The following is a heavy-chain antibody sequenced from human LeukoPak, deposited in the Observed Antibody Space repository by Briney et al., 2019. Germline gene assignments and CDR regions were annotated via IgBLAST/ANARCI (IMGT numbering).Heavy chain of an antibody. Sequence: PSETLSLTCAVYGGSFSGYYWSWIRQPPGKGLEWIGEINHSGSTNYNPSLKSRSTISVDTSKNQFSLKLSSVTAADTAIYYCAIYFRGGGGRGTWGRGTLVTVSS. CDR1: GGSFSGYY. J-gene: IGHJ4*02. CDR3: AIYFRGGGGRGT. V-gene: IGHV4-34*01. D-gene: IGHD2-21*01. CDR2: INHSGST.